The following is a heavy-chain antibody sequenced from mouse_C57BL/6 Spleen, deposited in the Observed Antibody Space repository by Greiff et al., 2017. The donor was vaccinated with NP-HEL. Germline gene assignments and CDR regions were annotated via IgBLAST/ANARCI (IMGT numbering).Heavy chain of an antibody. V-gene: IGHV1-80*01. CDR2: IYPGDGDT. CDR3: ASPHYDYDYYAMDY. CDR1: GYAFSSYW. J-gene: IGHJ4*01. Sequence: QVQLQQSGAELVKPGASVKISCKASGYAFSSYWMNWVKQRPGKGLEWIGQIYPGDGDTNYNGKFKGKATLTADKSSSTAYMQLSSLTSEDSAVYFCASPHYDYDYYAMDYWGQGTSVTVSS. D-gene: IGHD2-4*01.